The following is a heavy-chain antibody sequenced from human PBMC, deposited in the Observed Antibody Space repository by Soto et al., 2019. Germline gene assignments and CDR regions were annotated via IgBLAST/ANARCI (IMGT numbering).Heavy chain of an antibody. CDR1: GFTFSDHY. CDR3: ARGHHSMDV. Sequence: GGSLRLFCAASGFTFSDHYMSWIRQAPGKGLEWISYINPTGSYTHYADSVRGRFIISRDNADNSLYLQMNSLRAEDTALYYCARGHHSMDVWGQGATVTVSS. CDR2: INPTGSYT. J-gene: IGHJ6*02. V-gene: IGHV3-11*06.